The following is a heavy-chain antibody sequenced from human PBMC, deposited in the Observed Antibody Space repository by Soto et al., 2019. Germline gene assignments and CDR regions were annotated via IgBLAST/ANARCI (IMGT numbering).Heavy chain of an antibody. CDR3: AADRKSGYDLMP. CDR2: IVVGSGNT. J-gene: IGHJ4*02. V-gene: IGHV1-58*01. CDR1: GFTFTSSS. Sequence: SVKVSCKASGFTFTSSSVQWVRQARGQRLEWIGWIVVGSGNTNYAQKFQERVTITRDMSTSTAYMELSSLRSEDTAVYYCAADRKSGYDLMPWGQGTLVTVSS. D-gene: IGHD5-12*01.